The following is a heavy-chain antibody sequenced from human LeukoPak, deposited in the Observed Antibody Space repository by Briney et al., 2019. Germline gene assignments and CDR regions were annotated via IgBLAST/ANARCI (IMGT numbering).Heavy chain of an antibody. CDR2: IKSKTDGVTT. D-gene: IGHD6-19*01. Sequence: PGGSLRLSCAASGFTFNNAWMSWVRQAPGKGLEWVGRIKSKTDGVTTDYAAPVKGRFTISRDDSKNTLYLQMNSLKGEDTAVYYCTTDLLPEGQWPDPGRFDYWGQGTLLTVSS. CDR3: TTDLLPEGQWPDPGRFDY. V-gene: IGHV3-15*01. J-gene: IGHJ4*02. CDR1: GFTFNNAW.